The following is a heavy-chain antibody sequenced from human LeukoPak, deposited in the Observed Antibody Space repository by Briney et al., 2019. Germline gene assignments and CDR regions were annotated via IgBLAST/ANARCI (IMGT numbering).Heavy chain of an antibody. V-gene: IGHV3-49*03. CDR2: IRSKAYGGTT. CDR3: TRDSVLRGWYRPSWFDP. Sequence: GGSLRLSCTASGFTFGDYAMSWFRQAPGKGLEWVGFIRSKAYGGTTEYAASVKGRFTISRDDSKSIAYLQMNGLKTEDTAVYYCTRDSVLRGWYRPSWFDPWGQGTLVTVSS. D-gene: IGHD6-19*01. J-gene: IGHJ5*02. CDR1: GFTFGDYA.